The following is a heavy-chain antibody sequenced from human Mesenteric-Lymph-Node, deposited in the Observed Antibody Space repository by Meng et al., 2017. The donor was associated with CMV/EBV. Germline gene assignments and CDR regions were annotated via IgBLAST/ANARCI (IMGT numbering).Heavy chain of an antibody. CDR3: ARDPPYCGGDCYRFDY. Sequence: GESLKISCAASGFTFSDYYMSWIRQAPGKGLEWVSSISSSSSYIYYADSVKGRFTISRDNAKNSLYLQMNSLRAEDTAVYYCARDPPYCGGDCYRFDYWGQGTLVTVSS. CDR2: ISSSSSYI. J-gene: IGHJ4*02. CDR1: GFTFSDYY. V-gene: IGHV3-11*06. D-gene: IGHD2-21*01.